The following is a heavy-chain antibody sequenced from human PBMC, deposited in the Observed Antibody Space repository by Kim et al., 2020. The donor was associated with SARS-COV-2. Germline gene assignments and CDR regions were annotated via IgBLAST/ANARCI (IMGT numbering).Heavy chain of an antibody. V-gene: IGHV3-53*01. J-gene: IGHJ3*02. D-gene: IGHD4-17*01. CDR3: ARDKFDGDYGESFDI. Sequence: DSVKGRFTISRENSKNTLYLQMNSLRAEDTAVYYCARDKFDGDYGESFDIWGQGTMVTVSS.